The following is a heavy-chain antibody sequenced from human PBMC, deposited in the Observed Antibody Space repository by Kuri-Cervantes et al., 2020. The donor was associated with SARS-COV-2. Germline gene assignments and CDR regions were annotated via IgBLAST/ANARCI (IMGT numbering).Heavy chain of an antibody. V-gene: IGHV5-10-1*01. CDR3: ASTVAFWSGYYDY. CDR1: GYSFTSYW. D-gene: IGHD3-3*01. J-gene: IGHJ4*02. CDR2: IDPSDSYT. Sequence: ASVKVSCKGSGYSFTSYWISWVRQMPGKGLEWMGRIDPSDSYTNYSPSFQGHVTISADKSISTAYLQWSSLKASDTAMYYCASTVAFWSGYYDYWGQGTLVTVSS.